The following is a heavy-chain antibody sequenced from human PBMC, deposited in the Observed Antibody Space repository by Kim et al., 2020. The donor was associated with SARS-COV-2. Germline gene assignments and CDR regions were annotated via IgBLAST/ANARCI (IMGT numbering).Heavy chain of an antibody. CDR1: GFTFSNAW. V-gene: IGHV3-15*01. J-gene: IGHJ6*02. Sequence: GGSLRLSCAASGFTFSNAWMSWVRQAPGKGLEWVGRIKSKTDGGTTDYAAPVKGRFTISRDDSKNTLYLQMNSLKTEDTAVYYCTTDGDYGDYVPYYYGMDVWGQGTTVTVSS. CDR3: TTDGDYGDYVPYYYGMDV. CDR2: IKSKTDGGTT. D-gene: IGHD4-17*01.